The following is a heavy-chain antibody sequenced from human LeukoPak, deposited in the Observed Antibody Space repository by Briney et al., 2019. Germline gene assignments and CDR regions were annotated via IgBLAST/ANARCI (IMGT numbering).Heavy chain of an antibody. CDR1: GGTFSSYA. CDR3: ARVFTMVRGAFDP. Sequence: SVKVSCKASGGTFSSYAIGWVRQAPGQGLEWMGGIIPIFGTANYAQKFQGRVTITADESTSTAYMELSSLRSEDTAVYYCARVFTMVRGAFDPWGQGTLVTVSS. J-gene: IGHJ5*02. D-gene: IGHD3-10*01. CDR2: IIPIFGTA. V-gene: IGHV1-69*01.